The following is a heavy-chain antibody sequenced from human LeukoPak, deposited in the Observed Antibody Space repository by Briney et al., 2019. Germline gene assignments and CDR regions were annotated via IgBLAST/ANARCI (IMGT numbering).Heavy chain of an antibody. Sequence: GGSLRLSCAASGFTFSSYWMGWVRQAPGKGLEWVANIQQDGSEIFYVDSVRGRFTISRDNAKNSLYLQMNTLRAEDTAVYYCARPSFVTGSYYALWGQGTLVAVSS. V-gene: IGHV3-7*01. J-gene: IGHJ4*02. CDR3: ARPSFVTGSYYAL. CDR1: GFTFSSYW. D-gene: IGHD1-26*01. CDR2: IQQDGSEI.